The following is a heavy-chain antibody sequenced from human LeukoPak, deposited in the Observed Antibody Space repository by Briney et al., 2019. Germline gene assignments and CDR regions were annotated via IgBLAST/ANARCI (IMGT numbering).Heavy chain of an antibody. J-gene: IGHJ4*02. V-gene: IGHV1-2*02. CDR1: GYTFTGYY. Sequence: GASVKVSCKASGYTFTGYYMRWVRQAPGQGLEWMGWINPNSGGTNYAQKFQGRVTMTRDTSISTAYMELSRLRSDDTAVYYCARANSSGWYGNFDYWGQGTLVTVSS. D-gene: IGHD6-19*01. CDR3: ARANSSGWYGNFDY. CDR2: INPNSGGT.